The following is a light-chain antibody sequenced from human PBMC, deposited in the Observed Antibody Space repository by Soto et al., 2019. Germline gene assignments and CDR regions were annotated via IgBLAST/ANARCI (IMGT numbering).Light chain of an antibody. CDR2: DVS. Sequence: DIQMTQSPSTLSASVGDRVTITCRASQSISSWLAWYQQKPGKTPKLLIYDVSSLESGVPSRFSGSGSGTKFTLTIXSLXXDXXXXXYCQQYNSYLWTFGQGTKVEIK. J-gene: IGKJ1*01. V-gene: IGKV1-5*01. CDR3: QQYNSYLWT. CDR1: QSISSW.